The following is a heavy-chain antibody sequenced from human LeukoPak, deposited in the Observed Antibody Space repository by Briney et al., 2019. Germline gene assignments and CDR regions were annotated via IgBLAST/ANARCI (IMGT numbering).Heavy chain of an antibody. CDR3: ARLSGPFDY. CDR1: GFTFSSYA. Sequence: GGSLRLSCAASGFTFSSYAVHWVRQAPGKGLEWVAVISYDGSNKYYADSVKGRFTIPRDNSKNTLYLQMNSLRAEDTAVYYCARLSGPFDYWGQGTLVTVSS. V-gene: IGHV3-30*04. CDR2: ISYDGSNK. D-gene: IGHD3-3*01. J-gene: IGHJ4*02.